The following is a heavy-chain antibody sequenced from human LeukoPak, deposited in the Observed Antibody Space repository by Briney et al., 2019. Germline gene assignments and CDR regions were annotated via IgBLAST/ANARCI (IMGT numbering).Heavy chain of an antibody. CDR2: TRPSSGRT. CDR3: AREGPVTYNFDF. Sequence: ASVKVSCKTSGYTFTNYYMHWARQAPGQGPEWMGITRPSSGRTSYPQKFQGRVTMTWDMSTSTFYMELSSLTSDDTAVYYCAREGPVTYNFDFWGQGTLVTVSS. D-gene: IGHD4-23*01. V-gene: IGHV1-46*01. J-gene: IGHJ4*02. CDR1: GYTFTNYY.